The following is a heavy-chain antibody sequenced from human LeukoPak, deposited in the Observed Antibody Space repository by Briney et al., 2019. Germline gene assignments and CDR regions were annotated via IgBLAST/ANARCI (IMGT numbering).Heavy chain of an antibody. CDR1: GYTFTSYD. CDR2: MNPNSGNT. J-gene: IGHJ4*02. V-gene: IGHV1-8*01. CDR3: ARVLSGSYLVYFDY. D-gene: IGHD1-26*01. Sequence: ASVKVSCKASGYTFTSYDINWVRQATGQGLEWMGWMNPNSGNTGYAQKFQGRVTMTRNTSISTAYMELSSLRSEDTAVYYCARVLSGSYLVYFDYWGQGTLVTVSS.